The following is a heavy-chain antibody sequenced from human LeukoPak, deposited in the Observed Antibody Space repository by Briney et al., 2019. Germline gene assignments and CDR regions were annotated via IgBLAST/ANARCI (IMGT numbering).Heavy chain of an antibody. J-gene: IGHJ6*02. D-gene: IGHD3-10*02. V-gene: IGHV3-30*18. CDR1: GFTFSSYG. CDR3: AKDYVLYGMNV. CDR2: ISYDGSNK. Sequence: GGSLRLSCAASGFTFSSYGMHWVRQAPGKGLEWVAVISYDGSNKYYADSVKSRFTISRDNSKNTLYLQMNSLRAEDTAVYYCAKDYVLYGMNVWGQGTTVTVSS.